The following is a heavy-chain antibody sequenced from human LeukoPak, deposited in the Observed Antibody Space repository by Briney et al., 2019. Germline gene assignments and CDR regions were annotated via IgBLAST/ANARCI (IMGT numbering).Heavy chain of an antibody. V-gene: IGHV3-53*05. CDR2: IYSGGFT. CDR1: GFTVSSNY. D-gene: IGHD4-17*01. Sequence: GGSLRLSCAASGFTVSSNYMSWVRQAPGKGLEWVSVIYSGGFTYYADSVKGRFTISRDNSKNTLYLQMNSLRAEDTAVYYCAKDGATVTTYFDYWGQGTLVTVSS. CDR3: AKDGATVTTYFDY. J-gene: IGHJ4*02.